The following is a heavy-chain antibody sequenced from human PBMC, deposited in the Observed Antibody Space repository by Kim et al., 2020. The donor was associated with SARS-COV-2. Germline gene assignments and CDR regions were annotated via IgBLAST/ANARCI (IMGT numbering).Heavy chain of an antibody. D-gene: IGHD5-18*01. CDR3: ARAWDTAMVNGGFDY. V-gene: IGHV1-69*13. CDR1: GGTFSSYA. J-gene: IGHJ4*02. CDR2: IIPIFGTA. Sequence: SVKVSCKASGGTFSSYAISWVRQAPGQGLEWMGGIIPIFGTANYAQKFQGRVTITADESTSTAYMELSSLRSEDTAVYYCARAWDTAMVNGGFDYWGQGTLVTVSS.